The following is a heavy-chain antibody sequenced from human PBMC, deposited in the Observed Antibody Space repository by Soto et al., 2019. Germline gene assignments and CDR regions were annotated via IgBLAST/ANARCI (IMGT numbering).Heavy chain of an antibody. J-gene: IGHJ6*02. D-gene: IGHD3-22*01. Sequence: GGSLRLSCAASGFTFSNAWMNWVRQAPGKGLEWVGRIKSKTDGGTTDYAAPVKGRFTISRDDSKNTLYLQMNSLKTEDTAVYYCTSPYYYDSSGYYYPPYYYGMDVWGQGTTVTVSS. CDR2: IKSKTDGGTT. CDR3: TSPYYYDSSGYYYPPYYYGMDV. CDR1: GFTFSNAW. V-gene: IGHV3-15*07.